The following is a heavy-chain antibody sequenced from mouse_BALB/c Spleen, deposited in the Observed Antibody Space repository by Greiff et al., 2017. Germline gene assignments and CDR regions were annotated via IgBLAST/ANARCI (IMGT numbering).Heavy chain of an antibody. Sequence: QVQLKESGAELVRPGASVTLSCKASGYTFTDDEMHWVKQTPVHGLEWIGAIIPETGGTAYNQKFKGKATLTADKSSSTAYMELRSLTSEDSAVYYCTRGVVATKFAYWGQGTLVTVSA. D-gene: IGHD1-1*01. CDR2: IIPETGGT. J-gene: IGHJ3*01. CDR1: GYTFTDDE. CDR3: TRGVVATKFAY. V-gene: IGHV1-15*01.